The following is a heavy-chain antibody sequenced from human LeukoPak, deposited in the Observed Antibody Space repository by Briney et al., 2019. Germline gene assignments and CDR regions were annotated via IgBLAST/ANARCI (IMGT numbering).Heavy chain of an antibody. CDR3: ARVGSGAVFDY. CDR1: GGSISSYY. Sequence: SETLSLTCTVSGGSISSYYWSWIRQSAGKGLEWIGRISTSGSTNYNPSLKSRLTMSIDTSKNQFSLKLSSVTAADTAVYYCARVGSGAVFDYWGQGTLVTVSS. V-gene: IGHV4-4*07. D-gene: IGHD3-10*01. CDR2: ISTSGST. J-gene: IGHJ4*02.